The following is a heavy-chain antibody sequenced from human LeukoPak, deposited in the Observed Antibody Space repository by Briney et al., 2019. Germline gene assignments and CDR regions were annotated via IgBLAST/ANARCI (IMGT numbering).Heavy chain of an antibody. Sequence: TSETLSLTCTVSGGYIITSGHYWGWIRQPPGKGLERIGSVYYTGVTSTNPFFRSRMSISVDTSKNQFSLNLTSVTAADAAVYYCARERSSSGGHNWFDPWGQGTLVTVSS. J-gene: IGHJ5*02. D-gene: IGHD4-23*01. V-gene: IGHV4-39*07. CDR2: VYYTGVT. CDR3: ARERSSSGGHNWFDP. CDR1: GGYIITSGHY.